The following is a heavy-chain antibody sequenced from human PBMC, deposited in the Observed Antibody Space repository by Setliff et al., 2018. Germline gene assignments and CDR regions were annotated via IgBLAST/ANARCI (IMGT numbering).Heavy chain of an antibody. CDR1: GFSISSGYY. J-gene: IGHJ3*02. CDR3: ARDGREGVGDAFDI. Sequence: SETLSLTCTVSGFSISSGYYWGWIRQPPGKGLEWIGSIQHSGNTYYNPSLKSRVTISVDTSKNQFSLRLSSVTAADTAVYYCARDGREGVGDAFDIWGQGTMVTVSS. V-gene: IGHV4-38-2*02. CDR2: IQHSGNT. D-gene: IGHD2-8*01.